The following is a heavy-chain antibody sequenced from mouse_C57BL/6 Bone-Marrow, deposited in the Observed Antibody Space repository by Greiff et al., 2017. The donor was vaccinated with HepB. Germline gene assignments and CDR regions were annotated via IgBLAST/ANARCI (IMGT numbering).Heavy chain of an antibody. Sequence: VMLQQSGAELAKPGASVKLSCKASGYTFTSYWMHWVKQRPGQGLEWIGYINPSSGYTKYNQKFKVKATLTADKSSSTAYMQLSSLTYEDSAVYYCARGNSPGNFDYWGQGTTLTVSS. V-gene: IGHV1-7*01. CDR1: GYTFTSYW. CDR3: ARGNSPGNFDY. J-gene: IGHJ2*01. CDR2: INPSSGYT.